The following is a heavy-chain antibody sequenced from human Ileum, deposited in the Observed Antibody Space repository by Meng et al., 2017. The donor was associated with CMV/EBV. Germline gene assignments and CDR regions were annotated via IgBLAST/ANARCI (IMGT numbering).Heavy chain of an antibody. CDR2: SRTKSSAYAT. CDR3: ARGHYDSF. D-gene: IGHD3-22*01. Sequence: VRLGGAGGGLVQPGGSLRLSCEASGFTFSDHYMDWVRRAPGKGLEWVARSRTKSSAYATQYAASVKGRFTISRDNAKNLLFLQMNSLRVEDTALYYCARGHYDSFWGRGTLVTVSS. J-gene: IGHJ4*02. V-gene: IGHV3-72*01. CDR1: GFTFSDHY.